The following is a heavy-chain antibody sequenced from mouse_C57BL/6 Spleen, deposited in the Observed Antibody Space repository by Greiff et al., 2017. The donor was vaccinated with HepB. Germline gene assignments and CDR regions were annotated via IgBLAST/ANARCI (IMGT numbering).Heavy chain of an antibody. J-gene: IGHJ4*01. CDR2: IYPGSGST. V-gene: IGHV1-55*01. CDR1: GYTFTSYW. CDR3: ASSSGLYAMDY. Sequence: QVHVKQSGAELVKPGASVKMSCKASGYTFTSYWITWVKQRPGQGLEWIGDIYPGSGSTNYNEKFKSKATLTVDTSSSTAYMQLSSLKSEDSAVSSCASSSGLYAMDYWGQGTSVTVSS.